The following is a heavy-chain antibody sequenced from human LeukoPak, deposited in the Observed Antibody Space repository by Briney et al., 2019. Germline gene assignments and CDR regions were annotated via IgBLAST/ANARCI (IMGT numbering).Heavy chain of an antibody. CDR3: AKDIGERGYKDF. V-gene: IGHV3-43*02. CDR1: GFTFKDYG. CDR2: ISGNGGTT. J-gene: IGHJ4*02. D-gene: IGHD5-18*01. Sequence: GGSLRLSCATSGFTFKDYGMHWVRQAPGKGLEWVSLISGNGGTTFYADSVKGRFTISRDNNKNTLYAQMTSLRTEDPAFYYCAKDIGERGYKDFWGEGTLVTVSS.